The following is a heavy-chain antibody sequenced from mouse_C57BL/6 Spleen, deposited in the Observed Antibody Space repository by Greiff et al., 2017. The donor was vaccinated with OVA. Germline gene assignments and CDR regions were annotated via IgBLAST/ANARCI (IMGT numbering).Heavy chain of an antibody. V-gene: IGHV5-9*01. D-gene: IGHD4-1*02. CDR3: ARHPTGAHFDY. Sequence: EVKLQESGGGLVKPGGSLKLSCAASGFTFSSYTMSWVRQTPEKRLEWVATISGGGGNTYYPDSVKGRFTISRDNAKNTLYLQMSSLRSEDTALYYCARHPTGAHFDYWGQGTTLTVSS. J-gene: IGHJ2*01. CDR1: GFTFSSYT. CDR2: ISGGGGNT.